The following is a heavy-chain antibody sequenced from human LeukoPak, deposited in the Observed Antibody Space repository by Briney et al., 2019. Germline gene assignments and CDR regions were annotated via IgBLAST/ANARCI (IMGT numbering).Heavy chain of an antibody. D-gene: IGHD3-22*01. CDR2: ISGSGGST. CDR1: GLTVSSNF. CDR3: ARGEEYDSKEGIDY. V-gene: IGHV3-53*05. Sequence: GGSLRLSCAATGLTVSSNFMSWVRQAPGKGLEWVSAISGSGGSTYYADSVKGRFTISRDNSKNAVFLQMNSLRTEDTAVYHCARGEEYDSKEGIDYWGQGTLVTVS. J-gene: IGHJ4*02.